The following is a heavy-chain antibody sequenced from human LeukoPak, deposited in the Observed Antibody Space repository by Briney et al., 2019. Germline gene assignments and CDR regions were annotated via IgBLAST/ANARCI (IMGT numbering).Heavy chain of an antibody. V-gene: IGHV1-46*01. D-gene: IGHD4-17*01. CDR2: INPSGGST. CDR1: GYTFSTYY. CDR3: ARDNSGDHETNWFDP. Sequence: ASVKVSCKASGYTFSTYYMHWVRQAPGQGLEWMGVINPSGGSTSYAQKFQGRITMTRDTSTSSVYMELSSLRSEDTAVYYCARDNSGDHETNWFDPGGQGTLVTVSS. J-gene: IGHJ5*02.